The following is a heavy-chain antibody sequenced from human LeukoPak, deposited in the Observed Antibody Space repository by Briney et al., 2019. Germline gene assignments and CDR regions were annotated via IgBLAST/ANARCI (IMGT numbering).Heavy chain of an antibody. J-gene: IGHJ6*02. V-gene: IGHV1-8*01. CDR1: GYTFTSYD. CDR3: ARVPHVLRYFGTMDV. CDR2: MNPNSGNT. D-gene: IGHD3-9*01. Sequence: ASVKVSCKASGYTFTSYDINWVRQATGQGLEWMGGMNPNSGNTGYAQKFQGRVTMTRNTSISTAYMELSSLRSEDTAVYYCARVPHVLRYFGTMDVWGQGTTVTVSS.